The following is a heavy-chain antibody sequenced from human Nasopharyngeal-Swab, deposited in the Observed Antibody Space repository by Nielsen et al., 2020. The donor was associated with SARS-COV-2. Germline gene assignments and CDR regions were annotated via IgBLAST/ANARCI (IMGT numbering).Heavy chain of an antibody. Sequence: SVKVSCKASGGTFSSYAISWVRQAPGQGLEWMGGIIPIFGTANYAQKFQGRVTITADESTSTAYMELSSLRSEDTAVYHCARKDKWDGHNQFQHWGQGTLVTVSS. D-gene: IGHD5-24*01. CDR3: ARKDKWDGHNQFQH. CDR1: GGTFSSYA. CDR2: IIPIFGTA. V-gene: IGHV1-69*13. J-gene: IGHJ1*01.